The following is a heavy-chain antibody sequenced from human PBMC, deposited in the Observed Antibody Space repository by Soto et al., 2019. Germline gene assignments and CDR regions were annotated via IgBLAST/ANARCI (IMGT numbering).Heavy chain of an antibody. CDR2: ICGSGGST. V-gene: IGHV3-23*01. J-gene: IGHJ5*02. D-gene: IGHD2-15*01. CDR3: AKSVVVAATPGFWFDT. CDR1: GFTFNIYA. Sequence: EVQLLESGGGLVQPGGSLRLSCAASGFTFNIYAMSWVRQAPGQGLEWVSGICGSGGSTYYADSVKGRFTISRDNSKNTLYLQMNSLRAEDTAVYYCAKSVVVAATPGFWFDTWGQGTLVTVSS.